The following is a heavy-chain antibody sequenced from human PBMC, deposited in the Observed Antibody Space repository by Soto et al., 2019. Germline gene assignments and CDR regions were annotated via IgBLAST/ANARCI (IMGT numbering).Heavy chain of an antibody. D-gene: IGHD1-7*01. Sequence: SETLSLTCAVSGGSFTSNNWWSWVRQPPGQGLEWIGEIYRTGSTNYDPSLKSRVTISLDKSENQFSLKVTSLTAADTAVYYCASRDPGTSVDYWGQGTLVTVSS. CDR1: GGSFTSNNW. CDR3: ASRDPGTSVDY. CDR2: IYRTGST. V-gene: IGHV4-4*02. J-gene: IGHJ4*02.